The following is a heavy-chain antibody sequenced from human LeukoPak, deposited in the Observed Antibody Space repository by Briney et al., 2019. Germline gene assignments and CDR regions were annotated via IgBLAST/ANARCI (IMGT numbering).Heavy chain of an antibody. D-gene: IGHD3-10*02. CDR2: ISDSGSGGNT. CDR1: GFTFGDYA. V-gene: IGHV3-23*01. CDR3: AELGITMIGGV. J-gene: IGHJ6*04. Sequence: GGSLRLSCTASGFTFGDYAMSWVRQAPGKGLEWVSTISDSGSGGNTYYADSVKGRFTISRDNAKNSLYLQMNSLRAEDTAVYYCAELGITMIGGVWGKGTTVTISS.